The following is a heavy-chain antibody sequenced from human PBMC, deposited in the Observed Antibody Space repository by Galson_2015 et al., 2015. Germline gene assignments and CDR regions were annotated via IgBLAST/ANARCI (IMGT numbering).Heavy chain of an antibody. J-gene: IGHJ4*02. CDR3: ARGPNDTPLDGYNPLFDY. CDR2: IYSGGST. V-gene: IGHV3-66*02. D-gene: IGHD5-24*01. Sequence: SLRLSCAASGFTVSSNYMSWVRQAPGKGLEWVSVIYSGGSTYYADSVKGRFTISRDNSKNTLYLQMNSLRAEDTAVYYCARGPNDTPLDGYNPLFDYWGQGTLVTVSS. CDR1: GFTVSSNY.